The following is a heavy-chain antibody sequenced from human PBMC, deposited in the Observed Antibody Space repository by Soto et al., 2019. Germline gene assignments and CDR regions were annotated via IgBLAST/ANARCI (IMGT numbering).Heavy chain of an antibody. CDR1: GGTFSSYT. CDR3: AREPDSEGFDYYYYGMDV. CDR2: IIPILGIA. J-gene: IGHJ6*02. Sequence: QVQLVQSGAEVKKPGSSVKVSCKASGGTFSSYTISWVRQAPGQGLEWMGRIIPILGIANYAQKFQGRVTITADKSTSTAYMELSSLRSEDTAVYYCAREPDSEGFDYYYYGMDVWGQGTTVTVSS. V-gene: IGHV1-69*08. D-gene: IGHD2-15*01.